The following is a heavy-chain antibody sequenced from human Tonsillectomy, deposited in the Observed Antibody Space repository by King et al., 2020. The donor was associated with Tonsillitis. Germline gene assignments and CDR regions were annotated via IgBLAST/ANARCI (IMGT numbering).Heavy chain of an antibody. CDR1: GGSISSSSYY. Sequence: QLQESGPGLVKPSETLSLTCTVSGGSISSSSYYWGWIRQPPGKGLEWIESIYYSGSTYYNPSLKSRLTISVDTSKNQFPLKLSFVTAADTAVYYCARLWFGDNTPDYGGQGTLATVSA. CDR3: ARLWFGDNTPDY. J-gene: IGHJ4*02. CDR2: IYYSGST. D-gene: IGHD3-10*01. V-gene: IGHV4-39*01.